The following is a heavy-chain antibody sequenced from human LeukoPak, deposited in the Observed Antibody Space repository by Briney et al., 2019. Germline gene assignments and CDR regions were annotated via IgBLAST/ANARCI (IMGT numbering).Heavy chain of an antibody. CDR2: ISYDGNNK. D-gene: IGHD6-19*01. J-gene: IGHJ4*02. V-gene: IGHV3-30*04. Sequence: GGSLRLSCAASRFTFSSYAMHWVRQAPGKGLEWVALISYDGNNKDYADSVKGRFIISRDNSKNTLYLQMNSLRAEDTAVYYCARDRYSSGWYVDYWGQGTLVTVSS. CDR3: ARDRYSSGWYVDY. CDR1: RFTFSSYA.